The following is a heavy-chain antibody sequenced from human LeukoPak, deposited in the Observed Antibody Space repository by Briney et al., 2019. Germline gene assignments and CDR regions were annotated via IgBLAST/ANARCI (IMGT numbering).Heavy chain of an antibody. CDR3: ARAGADTAMAFDY. V-gene: IGHV3-11*01. CDR2: ISSSGSTI. J-gene: IGHJ4*02. Sequence: PGGSLRLSCAASGFTFSDYYMSWIRRAPGKGLEWVSYISSSGSTIYYADSVKGRFTISRDNAKNSLYLQMNSLRAEDTAVYYCARAGADTAMAFDYWGQGTLVTVSS. D-gene: IGHD5-18*01. CDR1: GFTFSDYY.